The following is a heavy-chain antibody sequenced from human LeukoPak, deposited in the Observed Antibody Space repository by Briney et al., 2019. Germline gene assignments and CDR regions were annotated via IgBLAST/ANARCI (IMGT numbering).Heavy chain of an antibody. CDR1: GITFSSYW. D-gene: IGHD2-15*01. J-gene: IGHJ4*02. CDR2: INTDGSST. Sequence: GGSLRLSCAASGITFSSYWVHWVRQAPGEGLMWVSRINTDGSSTSYADSVKGRFTISRDNAKNTLYLQMNSLRAEDTAVYYCASGCSVGSCYGDYWGQGTLVTVSS. V-gene: IGHV3-74*01. CDR3: ASGCSVGSCYGDY.